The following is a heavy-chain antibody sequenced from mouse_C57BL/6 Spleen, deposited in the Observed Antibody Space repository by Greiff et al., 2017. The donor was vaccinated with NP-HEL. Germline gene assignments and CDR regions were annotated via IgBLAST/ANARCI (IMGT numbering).Heavy chain of an antibody. V-gene: IGHV3-6*01. J-gene: IGHJ2*01. CDR3: ARGIREYYFDY. CDR2: ISYDGSN. CDR1: GYSITSGYY. Sequence: EVKLMESGPGLVKPSQSLSLTCSVTGYSITSGYYWNWIRQFPGNKLEWMGYISYDGSNNYNPSLKNRISITRDTSKNQFFLKLNSVTTEDTATYYCARGIREYYFDYWGQGTTLTVSS.